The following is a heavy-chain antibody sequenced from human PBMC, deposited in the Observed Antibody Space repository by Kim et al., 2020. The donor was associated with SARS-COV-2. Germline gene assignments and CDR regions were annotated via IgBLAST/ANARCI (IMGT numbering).Heavy chain of an antibody. V-gene: IGHV3-33*05. D-gene: IGHD3-22*01. CDR1: GFTFSSYG. Sequence: GGSLRLSCAASGFTFSSYGMHWVRQAPGKGLEWVAVISYDGSNKYYADSVKGRFTISRDNSKNTLYLQMNSLRAEDTAVYYCARDPYYYDIGGAFDIWGQGTMVTVSS. CDR3: ARDPYYYDIGGAFDI. CDR2: ISYDGSNK. J-gene: IGHJ3*02.